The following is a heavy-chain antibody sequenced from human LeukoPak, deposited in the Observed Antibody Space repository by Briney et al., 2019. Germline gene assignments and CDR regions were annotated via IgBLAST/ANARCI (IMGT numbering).Heavy chain of an antibody. CDR1: GGTFSSYA. D-gene: IGHD6-13*01. CDR3: AREVSSSWYRRDMNWFDP. J-gene: IGHJ5*02. CDR2: IIPIFGTA. Sequence: SVKVSCKASGGTFSSYAISWVRQAPGQGLEWMGGIIPIFGTANYAQKFQGRVTITADKSTSTAYMELSSLRSDDTAVYYCAREVSSSWYRRDMNWFDPWGQGTLVTVSS. V-gene: IGHV1-69*06.